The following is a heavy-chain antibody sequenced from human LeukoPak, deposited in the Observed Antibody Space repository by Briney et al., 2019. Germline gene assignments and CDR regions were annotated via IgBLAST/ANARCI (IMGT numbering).Heavy chain of an antibody. CDR3: ARESAWELDS. CDR1: GYTFTSCD. V-gene: IGHV1-8*01. D-gene: IGHD1-1*01. J-gene: IGHJ4*02. Sequence: ASVKVSCKASGYTFTSCDINWVRQATGQGLEWMGWMNPYSGNTGYAQKFQGRVTMTRSTSISTAYMELSSLRSEDTAVYYCARESAWELDSWGQGTLVTVSS. CDR2: MNPYSGNT.